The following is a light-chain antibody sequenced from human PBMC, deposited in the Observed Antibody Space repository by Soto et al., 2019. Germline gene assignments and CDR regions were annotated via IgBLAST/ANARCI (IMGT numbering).Light chain of an antibody. CDR1: QSVSGS. J-gene: IGKJ4*01. V-gene: IGKV3-11*01. CDR3: QEGTYWPA. CDR2: DAS. Sequence: EIVLTQSPAISSLSPGEKATLSCRASQSVSGSLGWYQQKPGQAPRLIIYDASVRATGIPARFSGSGSGTDFTLTISSLEPEDFAVYYCQEGTYWPAFGGGTKVDIK.